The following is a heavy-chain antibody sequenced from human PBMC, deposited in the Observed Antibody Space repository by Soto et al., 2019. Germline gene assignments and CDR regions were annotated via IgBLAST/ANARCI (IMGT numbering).Heavy chain of an antibody. J-gene: IGHJ4*01. Sequence: ASVKVSCKVSGYTLTELSMHWVRQAPGKGLEWMGGFDPEGGETIYAQKFQGRVTMTGDTSTSTVYMELSSLRSEDTAVYYCARDVGQQLEHRVFDYWGHGTLVTVSS. CDR2: FDPEGGET. V-gene: IGHV1-24*01. CDR3: ARDVGQQLEHRVFDY. CDR1: GYTLTELS. D-gene: IGHD6-6*01.